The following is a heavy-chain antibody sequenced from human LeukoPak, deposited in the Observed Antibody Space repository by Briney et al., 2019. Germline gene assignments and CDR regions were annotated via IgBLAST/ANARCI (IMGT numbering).Heavy chain of an antibody. CDR3: AKGWGVGYYYYMDV. CDR2: STSGGST. J-gene: IGHJ6*03. V-gene: IGHV3-23*01. CDR1: GFTFSNFP. D-gene: IGHD3-10*01. Sequence: GGSLRLSCAASGFTFSNFPMTWVRQAPGKGLEWVSGSTSGGSTYYADSVKGRFTISRDNSKNTLYLQMNSLRAEDTAVYYCAKGWGVGYYYYMDVWGRGTTVTVS.